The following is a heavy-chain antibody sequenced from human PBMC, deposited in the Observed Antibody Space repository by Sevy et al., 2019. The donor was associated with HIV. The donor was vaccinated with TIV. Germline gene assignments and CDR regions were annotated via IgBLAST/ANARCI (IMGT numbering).Heavy chain of an antibody. CDR3: AKMAVAGTVPYFDY. Sequence: GESLKISCAASGFTFSSYAMSWVRQAPGKGLEWVSAISGSGGSTYYADSVKGRFTISRDNSKNTLYLQMNSLRAEDTAVYYCAKMAVAGTVPYFDYWGQGTLVTVSS. D-gene: IGHD6-19*01. J-gene: IGHJ4*02. CDR2: ISGSGGST. V-gene: IGHV3-23*01. CDR1: GFTFSSYA.